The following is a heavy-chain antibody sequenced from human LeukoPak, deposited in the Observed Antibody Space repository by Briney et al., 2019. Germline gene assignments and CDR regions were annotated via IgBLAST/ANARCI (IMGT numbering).Heavy chain of an antibody. CDR3: ARHGIAVVTRPLPIDY. J-gene: IGHJ4*02. CDR1: GGSISSYY. CDR2: IYYSGST. D-gene: IGHD4-23*01. V-gene: IGHV4-59*08. Sequence: PSETLSLTCTVSGGSISSYYWSWIRQPPGKGLEWIANIYYSGSTNYNPSLKSRVTISVDTSTNQFSLKLSSVTAADTAVYYCARHGIAVVTRPLPIDYWGQGTLVTVSS.